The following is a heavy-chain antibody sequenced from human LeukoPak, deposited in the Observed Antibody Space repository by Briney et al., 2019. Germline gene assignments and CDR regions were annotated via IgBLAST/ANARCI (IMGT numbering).Heavy chain of an antibody. CDR1: GGSISSSTYY. CDR3: VRGSTLRHYQY. CDR2: IYYSGST. V-gene: IGHV4-39*01. D-gene: IGHD3-16*01. Sequence: SETLSLTCTVSGGSISSSTYYWGWIRRPPGKGLQWIGRIYYSGSTYYNPPLKRRVTVSVDTSKKQFSLNLSSVTAADTAVYYCVRGSTLRHYQYWGQGTLVTVSS. J-gene: IGHJ4*02.